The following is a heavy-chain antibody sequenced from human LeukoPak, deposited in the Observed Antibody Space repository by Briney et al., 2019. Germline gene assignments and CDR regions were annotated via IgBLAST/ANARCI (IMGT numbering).Heavy chain of an antibody. CDR3: ARDLGVVVKTSYYFDY. CDR2: ISISSGTI. CDR1: EFTFRTYS. J-gene: IGHJ4*02. Sequence: GGSLRLSCAASEFTFRTYSMNWVRQAPGKGLEWVSYISISSGTIYYADSVKGRFTISRGNAKNSLYLQMNSLRAEDTAVYYCARDLGVVVKTSYYFDYWGQGTLVTVSS. V-gene: IGHV3-48*04. D-gene: IGHD3-22*01.